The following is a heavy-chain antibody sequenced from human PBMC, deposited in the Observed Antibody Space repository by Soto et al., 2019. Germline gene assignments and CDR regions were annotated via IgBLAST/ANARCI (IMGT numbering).Heavy chain of an antibody. Sequence: PGGSLRLSCAASGFTFSSYAMSWVRQAPGKGLEWVSAISGSGGSTYYADSVKGRFTISRDNSKNTLYLQMNSLRAEDTAVYYCAKDPRYGFDWSLPEPRYRLDVWGQGTTVTGSS. V-gene: IGHV3-23*01. CDR1: GFTFSSYA. CDR2: ISGSGGST. D-gene: IGHD3-9*01. J-gene: IGHJ6*02. CDR3: AKDPRYGFDWSLPEPRYRLDV.